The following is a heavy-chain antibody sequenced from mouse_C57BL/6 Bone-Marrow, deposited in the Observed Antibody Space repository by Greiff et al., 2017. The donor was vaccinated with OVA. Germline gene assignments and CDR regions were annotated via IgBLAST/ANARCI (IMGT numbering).Heavy chain of an antibody. CDR3: AGKGYGSSINWYFDV. V-gene: IGHV1-82*01. CDR1: GYAFSSSW. Sequence: QVQLQQSGPELVKPGASVKISCKASGYAFSSSWMNWVKQRPGKGLEWIGRIYPGDGDTNYNGKFKGKATLTADKSSSTAYMQLSSLTSEDSAVYFCAGKGYGSSINWYFDVWGTGTTVTVSS. CDR2: IYPGDGDT. J-gene: IGHJ1*03. D-gene: IGHD1-1*01.